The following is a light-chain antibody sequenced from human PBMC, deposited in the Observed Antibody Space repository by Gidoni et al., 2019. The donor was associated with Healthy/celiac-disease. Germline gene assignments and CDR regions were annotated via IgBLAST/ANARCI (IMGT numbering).Light chain of an antibody. Sequence: EIVFTQSPATLSLSPGERDTLSCRASQSVSSYLDWYQQKPGQDPRLRIYDASNRATGIPARFSGSGSGTDFTLTISSLEPEDFAVYYCQQRSNWPPTWTFGQGTKVEIK. J-gene: IGKJ1*01. CDR2: DAS. V-gene: IGKV3-11*01. CDR1: QSVSSY. CDR3: QQRSNWPPTWT.